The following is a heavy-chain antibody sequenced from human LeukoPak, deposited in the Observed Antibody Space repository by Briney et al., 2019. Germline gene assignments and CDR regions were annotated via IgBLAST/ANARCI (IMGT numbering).Heavy chain of an antibody. CDR3: ARDHLAPYFASYSSSSGTFDC. CDR2: ISSSSGYI. CDR1: GFTFSDYN. D-gene: IGHD6-6*01. V-gene: IGHV3-21*01. Sequence: GGSLRLSCAASGFTFSDYNMNWVRQAPGKGLEWVSSISSSSGYIYYADSVKGRFTISRDNAKNSVYLQMSGLRAEDTAVYYCARDHLAPYFASYSSSSGTFDCWGRGTLVTVSS. J-gene: IGHJ4*02.